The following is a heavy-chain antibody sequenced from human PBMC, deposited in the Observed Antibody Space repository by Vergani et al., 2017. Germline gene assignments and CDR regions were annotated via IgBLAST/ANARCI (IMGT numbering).Heavy chain of an antibody. V-gene: IGHV4-39*01. D-gene: IGHD4-23*01. CDR2: IYYSGST. CDR1: GGSISSSSYY. CDR3: ARAVNDYGGNSVYGWFDP. J-gene: IGHJ5*02. Sequence: QLQLQESGPGLVKPSETLSLTCTVSGGSISSSSYYWGWIRQPPGKGLEWIGSIYYSGSTYYNPSLKSRVTISVDTSKNQFSLKLSSVTAADTAVYYCARAVNDYGGNSVYGWFDPWGQGTLVTVSS.